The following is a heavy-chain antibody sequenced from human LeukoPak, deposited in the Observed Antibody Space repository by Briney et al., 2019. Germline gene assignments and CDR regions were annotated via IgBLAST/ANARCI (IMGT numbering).Heavy chain of an antibody. Sequence: GGSLRLSCVASECTFSSSWMTWVRQAPGKGLEWVANIKRDGSEKQYVDSVKGRFTISRDNAKRALYLEMNSLRVEDTAVYFCAREPVPQDYGDTVSAYDLWGQGTMVIVSS. CDR1: ECTFSSSW. CDR3: AREPVPQDYGDTVSAYDL. V-gene: IGHV3-7*01. CDR2: IKRDGSEK. J-gene: IGHJ3*01. D-gene: IGHD4-17*01.